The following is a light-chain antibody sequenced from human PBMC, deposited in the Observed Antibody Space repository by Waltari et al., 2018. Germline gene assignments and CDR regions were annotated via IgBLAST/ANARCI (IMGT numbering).Light chain of an antibody. CDR1: ESVLYSRNNKDH. J-gene: IGKJ4*01. CDR2: WAS. Sequence: DIVMTQSPESLAVSLGERATINCKSSESVLYSRNNKDHLAWYQQKPGQRPKLLIYWASTRESGVPDRFSGSGSETEFTLTINSLQAEDVAVYYCQQCYNTPLTFGGGTKVEIK. CDR3: QQCYNTPLT. V-gene: IGKV4-1*01.